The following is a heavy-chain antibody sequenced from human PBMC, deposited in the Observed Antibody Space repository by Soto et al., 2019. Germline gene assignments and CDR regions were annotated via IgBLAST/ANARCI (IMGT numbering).Heavy chain of an antibody. CDR3: ARDRYSSGWYVPGYYYYGMDV. D-gene: IGHD6-13*01. V-gene: IGHV3-48*02. CDR1: GFTFNSYS. CDR2: ISSSSSTI. Sequence: GGSLRLSCAASGFTFNSYSMNWVRQAPGKGLEWVSYISSSSSTIYYADSVKGRFTISRDNAKNSLYLQMNSLRDEDTAVYYCARDRYSSGWYVPGYYYYGMDVRGQRTTVTVSS. J-gene: IGHJ6*02.